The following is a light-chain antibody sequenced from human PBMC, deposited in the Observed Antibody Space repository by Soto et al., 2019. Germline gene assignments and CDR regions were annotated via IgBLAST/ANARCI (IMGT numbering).Light chain of an antibody. CDR3: SSYTSSSTYV. CDR2: DVS. V-gene: IGLV2-18*02. J-gene: IGLJ1*01. Sequence: QSVLTQPPSVSGSPGQSVTISCTGTGSDIGTYNRVSWYQQPPGTAPKLMIYDVSYRPSGVPDRFSGSKSGNTASLTISGLQAEDEADYYCSSYTSSSTYVFGTGTKVTV. CDR1: GSDIGTYNR.